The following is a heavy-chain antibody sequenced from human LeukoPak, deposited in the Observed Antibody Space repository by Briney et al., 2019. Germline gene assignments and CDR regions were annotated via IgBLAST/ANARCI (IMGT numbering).Heavy chain of an antibody. CDR1: GFTFSGSA. J-gene: IGHJ3*02. Sequence: GGSLRLSCAASGFTFSGSAMHWVRQASGKGLEWVGHIRSKANSYATAYAASVKGRFTISRDDSKNTAYLQMNSLKTEDTAVYYCTSFGRITMIVVVILCSAFDIWGQGTMVTVSS. V-gene: IGHV3-73*01. CDR2: IRSKANSYAT. D-gene: IGHD3-22*01. CDR3: TSFGRITMIVVVILCSAFDI.